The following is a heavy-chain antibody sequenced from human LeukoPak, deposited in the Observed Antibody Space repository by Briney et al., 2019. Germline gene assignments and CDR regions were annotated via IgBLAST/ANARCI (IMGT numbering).Heavy chain of an antibody. CDR1: GFTFSTYT. Sequence: PGGALRLSCAASGFTFSTYTMNWVSQAPGKGLECVSTISSSSSYIYYGDSVKGRFTISRDNAKNSLYLQMNSLRAEDTAVYYCARAPYDSTGYETPLAFDIWGQGTMVTVSS. J-gene: IGHJ3*02. D-gene: IGHD3-22*01. CDR3: ARAPYDSTGYETPLAFDI. V-gene: IGHV3-21*01. CDR2: ISSSSSYI.